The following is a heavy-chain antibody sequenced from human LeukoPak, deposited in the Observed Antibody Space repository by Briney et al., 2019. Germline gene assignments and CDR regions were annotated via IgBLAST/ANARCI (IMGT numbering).Heavy chain of an antibody. CDR3: ARRITSSGYYRDDS. D-gene: IGHD3-22*01. V-gene: IGHV4-59*08. Sequence: PSETLSLTCTVSGGSINIYYWSWIRQPPGKGLQWIGYIFYSGSTNYNPSLKSRVTISVDTSKNQFSLKLSSVTAADTAVYYCARRITSSGYYRDDSWGQGTLVTVSS. CDR1: GGSINIYY. CDR2: IFYSGST. J-gene: IGHJ4*02.